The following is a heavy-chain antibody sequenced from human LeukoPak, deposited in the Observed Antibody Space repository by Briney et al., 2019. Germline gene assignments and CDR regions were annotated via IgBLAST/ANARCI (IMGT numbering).Heavy chain of an antibody. J-gene: IGHJ4*02. V-gene: IGHV4-39*01. D-gene: IGHD2-2*01. CDR1: GGSISSSSYY. Sequence: SETLSLTCTVSGGSISSSSYYWGWIRQPPGKGLEWIGSIYYSGNTYYNPSLKRRVTIPVDTSKNQFSLKLSSVTAADTAVYYCARHRSEDCSSISCYARALDYWGQGTLVTVSS. CDR3: ARHRSEDCSSISCYARALDY. CDR2: IYYSGNT.